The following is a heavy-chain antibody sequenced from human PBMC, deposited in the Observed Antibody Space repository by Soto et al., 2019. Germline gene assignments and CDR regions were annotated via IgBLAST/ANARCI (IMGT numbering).Heavy chain of an antibody. Sequence: GGSLRLSCAASGFTFGDYAMSWFRQAPGKGLEWVGFIRSKGYGGTIEYAASVKGRFSISRDDSKSIAYLQMNSLKTEDTAVYYCTTGGTAIVIRPYRDYWGQGTLVTVSS. J-gene: IGHJ4*02. CDR1: GFTFGDYA. CDR3: TTGGTAIVIRPYRDY. CDR2: IRSKGYGGTI. V-gene: IGHV3-49*03. D-gene: IGHD5-18*01.